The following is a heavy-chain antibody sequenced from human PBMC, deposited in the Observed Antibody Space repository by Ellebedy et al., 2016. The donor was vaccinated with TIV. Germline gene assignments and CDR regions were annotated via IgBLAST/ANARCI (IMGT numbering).Heavy chain of an antibody. Sequence: PGGSLRLSCAASGFTFSGYYMSWFRQAPGKGPEWVSYISYSGDLMYYADSVKGRFTTSRDNAGNSLYLQMNSLRAEDTAVYYCARLGVIAAAGASDYWGLGTLVIVSS. D-gene: IGHD6-13*01. CDR3: ARLGVIAAAGASDY. CDR1: GFTFSGYY. CDR2: ISYSGDLM. J-gene: IGHJ4*02. V-gene: IGHV3-11*01.